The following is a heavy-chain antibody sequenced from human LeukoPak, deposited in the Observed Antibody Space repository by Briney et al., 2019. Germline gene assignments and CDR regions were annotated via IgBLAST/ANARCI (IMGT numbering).Heavy chain of an antibody. CDR1: GYTFTSYY. D-gene: IGHD1-26*01. V-gene: IGHV1-46*01. CDR2: INPSGGST. CDR3: ARGLDIVGAIRPFDY. Sequence: ASVKVSCKASGYTFTSYYMHWVRQAPGQGLEWMGIINPSGGSTSYAQKFQGRVTMTRDTSTSTVYMELSSLRSEDTAVYSCARGLDIVGAIRPFDYWGQGTLVTVSS. J-gene: IGHJ4*02.